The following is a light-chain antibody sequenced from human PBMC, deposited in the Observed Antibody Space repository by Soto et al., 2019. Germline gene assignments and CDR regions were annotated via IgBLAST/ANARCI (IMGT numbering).Light chain of an antibody. V-gene: IGKV1-9*01. CDR1: QDISSH. CDR3: QQVNGYPHT. CDR2: AAS. Sequence: DVQLTQSPSFLSASVGDRVTITCRASQDISSHLAWYQQIPGKGPKLLIYAASTLQSGVPSRFSGSGSGTEFTLAISSLQPEDFAIYYCQQVNGYPHTFGQGTKLEIK. J-gene: IGKJ2*01.